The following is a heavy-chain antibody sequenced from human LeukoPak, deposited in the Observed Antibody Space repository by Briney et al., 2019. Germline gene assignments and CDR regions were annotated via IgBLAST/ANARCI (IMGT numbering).Heavy chain of an antibody. D-gene: IGHD3-16*01. CDR1: GFTFSTYS. Sequence: GESLKISCKGSGFTFSTYSFAWVRQMPGKGLEWMGVIYAGDSSTRYSPSFQGQVTISVDKSISTAYLQWSSLKASDSAIYYCARHSFYDSWGQGTLVTASS. J-gene: IGHJ4*02. V-gene: IGHV5-51*01. CDR3: ARHSFYDS. CDR2: IYAGDSST.